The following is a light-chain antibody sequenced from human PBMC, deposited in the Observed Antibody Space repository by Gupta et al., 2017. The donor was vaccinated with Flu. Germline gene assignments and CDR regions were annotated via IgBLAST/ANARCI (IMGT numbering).Light chain of an antibody. CDR1: SSNIGSNA. CDR3: AAWDDSRNGLWV. J-gene: IGLJ3*02. CDR2: SDT. Sequence: TISCSGSSSNIGSNAVSWYQQIPGTAPNLLIYSDTQRHSGVPDRFSGSKSGTSASLAIRGLQAEEEAHYYCAAWDDSRNGLWVIGGGTKLTVL. V-gene: IGLV1-44*01.